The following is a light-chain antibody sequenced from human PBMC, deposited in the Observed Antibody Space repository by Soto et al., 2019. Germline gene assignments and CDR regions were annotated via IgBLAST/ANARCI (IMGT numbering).Light chain of an antibody. CDR1: QSISVW. CDR3: QQYDNLRGAT. J-gene: IGKJ3*01. CDR2: DAS. Sequence: DIQMTQSPSTLSASVGDRVTITCRASQSISVWLAWYQQKPGKAPKLLIYDASNLETGVPSRFSGSGSGTDFTFTISSLQPEDIATYYCQQYDNLRGATFGPGTKVDIK. V-gene: IGKV1-33*01.